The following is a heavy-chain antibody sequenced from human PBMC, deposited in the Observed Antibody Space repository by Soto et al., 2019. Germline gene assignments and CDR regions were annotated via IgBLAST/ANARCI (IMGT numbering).Heavy chain of an antibody. J-gene: IGHJ4*02. Sequence: PSETLSLTCAVYGGSFSGYYWSWIRQPPGKGLEWIGEINHSGSTNYNPSLKSRVTISVDTSKNQFSLKLSSVTAADTAVYYCARGRRPTVTTSFDYWGQGTLVTVSS. V-gene: IGHV4-34*01. CDR1: GGSFSGYY. CDR3: ARGRRPTVTTSFDY. CDR2: INHSGST. D-gene: IGHD4-17*01.